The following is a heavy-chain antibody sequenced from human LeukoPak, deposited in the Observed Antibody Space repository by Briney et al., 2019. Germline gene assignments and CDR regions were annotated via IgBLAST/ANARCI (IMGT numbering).Heavy chain of an antibody. J-gene: IGHJ4*02. D-gene: IGHD3-16*01. CDR1: GFTFSDYY. V-gene: IGHV3-11*04. Sequence: PGGSLRLSCAASGFTFSDYYMSWIRQAPGKGLEWVAYISSSGNTRYYADSVKGRFTISRDNAKNSLYLQMNSLRAEDTAVYYCAWGGMAAFDSWRQGTLVTVSS. CDR2: ISSSGNTR. CDR3: AWGGMAAFDS.